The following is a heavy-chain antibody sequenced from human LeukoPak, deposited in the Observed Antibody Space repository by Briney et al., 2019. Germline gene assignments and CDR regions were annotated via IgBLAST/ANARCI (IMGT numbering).Heavy chain of an antibody. D-gene: IGHD3-3*01. CDR3: AKDFTYDFWSGSFDY. Sequence: GGSLRLSCAASGFTFDDYAMHWVRQAPGKGLEWVSGISWNSGSIGNADSVKGRFTISRDNAKNSLYLQMNSLRAEDMALYYCAKDFTYDFWSGSFDYWGQGTLVTVSS. CDR2: ISWNSGSI. V-gene: IGHV3-9*03. CDR1: GFTFDDYA. J-gene: IGHJ4*02.